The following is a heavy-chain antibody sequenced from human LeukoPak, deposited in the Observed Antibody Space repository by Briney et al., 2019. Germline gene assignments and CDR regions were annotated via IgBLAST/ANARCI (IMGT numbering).Heavy chain of an antibody. CDR1: GDSINNYY. CDR2: IYYIGTT. J-gene: IGHJ4*02. V-gene: IGHV4-59*01. D-gene: IGHD2-2*01. CDR3: ARVYCSSTSCYNFDY. Sequence: SETLSLTCTVSGDSINNYYWSWIRQPPGKGLEWIGYIYYIGTTKFNPSLKSRVTISLDTSKNQFSLKLSSVTAADTAVYYCARVYCSSTSCYNFDYWGQGTLVTVSS.